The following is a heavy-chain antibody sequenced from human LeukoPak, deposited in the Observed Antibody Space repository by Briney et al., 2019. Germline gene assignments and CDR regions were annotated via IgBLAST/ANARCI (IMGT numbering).Heavy chain of an antibody. J-gene: IGHJ3*02. V-gene: IGHV4-39*01. CDR1: GGSISSSSYY. CDR2: IYYSGST. CDR3: ARQGGCSSTSCYGIFDI. D-gene: IGHD2-2*01. Sequence: PSETLSLTCTVSGGSISSSSYYWGWIRQPPGKGLEWIGSIYYSGSTYYNPSLKSRVAISVDTSKNQFSLKLSSVTAADTAVYYCARQGGCSSTSCYGIFDIWGQGTMVTVSS.